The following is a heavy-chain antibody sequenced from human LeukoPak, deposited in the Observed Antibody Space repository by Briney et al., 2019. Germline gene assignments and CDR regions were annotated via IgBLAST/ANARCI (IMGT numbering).Heavy chain of an antibody. CDR1: GFIFSNEP. CDR2: IRSDSETI. D-gene: IGHD1-20*01. V-gene: IGHV3-48*01. CDR3: ARDYNWVFDY. Sequence: GGSLRLSCAASGFIFSNEPMNWVRQAPGKGLEWVAHIRSDSETIVYADSVKGRFSISRDNAKNSLSLQMNSLRAEDTAVYYCARDYNWVFDYWGRGALVTVSS. J-gene: IGHJ4*02.